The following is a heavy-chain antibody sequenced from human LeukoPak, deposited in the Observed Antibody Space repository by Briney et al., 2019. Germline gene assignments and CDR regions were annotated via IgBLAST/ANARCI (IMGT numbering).Heavy chain of an antibody. CDR3: AEDSTRTGTNYFNY. CDR2: IRGSGGST. D-gene: IGHD1-1*01. V-gene: IGHV3-23*01. Sequence: PGGSLRLSCAASGFTFSSYDMSWVRQAPGKGLEWVSGIRGSGGSTYYADSVEGRFTISRDNSKNTLYLQMNSLRAEDTAVYYCAEDSTRTGTNYFNYWGQGTLVTVSS. J-gene: IGHJ4*02. CDR1: GFTFSSYD.